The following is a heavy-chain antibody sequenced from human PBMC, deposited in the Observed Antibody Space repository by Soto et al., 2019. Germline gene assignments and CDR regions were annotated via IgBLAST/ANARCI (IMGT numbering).Heavy chain of an antibody. V-gene: IGHV4-30-4*01. D-gene: IGHD3-3*01. J-gene: IGHJ4*02. CDR3: ARGGLYDLWSGLFD. Sequence: SETPSLTCSVSGASVTSGDYYWNWIRQTPGTGLEWLGYMHDSGTTSYNPSLKSRVTISRDTSKNQFSLKLTSVSAADTAVYFCARGGLYDLWSGLFDWGQGIRVTVSS. CDR2: MHDSGTT. CDR1: GASVTSGDYY.